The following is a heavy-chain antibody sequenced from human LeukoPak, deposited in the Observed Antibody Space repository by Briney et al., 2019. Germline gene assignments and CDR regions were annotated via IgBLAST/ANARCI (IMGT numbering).Heavy chain of an antibody. J-gene: IGHJ4*02. CDR3: ARAACGGDCYSGFDY. Sequence: PGGSLRLSCAASGFTFSDYYMSCIRQAPGKGLEWVSYISSSGSTIYYADSVKGRFTISRDNAKNSLYLQMNSLRAEDTAVYYCARAACGGDCYSGFDYWGQGTLVTVSS. CDR1: GFTFSDYY. CDR2: ISSSGSTI. V-gene: IGHV3-11*04. D-gene: IGHD2-21*01.